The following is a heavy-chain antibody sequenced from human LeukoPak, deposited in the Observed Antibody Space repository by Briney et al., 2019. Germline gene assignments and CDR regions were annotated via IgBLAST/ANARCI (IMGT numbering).Heavy chain of an antibody. CDR2: SIPILGIA. CDR1: GGTFSSYA. V-gene: IGHV1-69*04. J-gene: IGHJ4*02. Sequence: SVQVSCKASGGTFSSYAISWVRQAPGQGLEWMGRSIPILGIANYAQKFQGRVTITADKSTSTAYMELSSLRSEDTAVYYCAMPSAYSSSWFYWGQGTLVTVSS. CDR3: AMPSAYSSSWFY. D-gene: IGHD6-13*01.